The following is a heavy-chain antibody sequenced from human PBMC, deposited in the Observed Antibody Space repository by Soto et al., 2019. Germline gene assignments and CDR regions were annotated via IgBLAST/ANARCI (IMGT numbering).Heavy chain of an antibody. CDR3: AREDAIVGTTSAFDY. V-gene: IGHV3-21*02. CDR1: GFTFSVYS. Sequence: EVQLVESGGGLVKPGGSLRLSCAASGFTFSVYSMNWVRQAPGKGLEWVSSINGRSNYMYYADSVKGRFTISRDNAKKSLFLQMNGLRAEDTAVYYCAREDAIVGTTSAFDYWGQGTLVTVSS. J-gene: IGHJ4*02. CDR2: INGRSNYM. D-gene: IGHD1-26*01.